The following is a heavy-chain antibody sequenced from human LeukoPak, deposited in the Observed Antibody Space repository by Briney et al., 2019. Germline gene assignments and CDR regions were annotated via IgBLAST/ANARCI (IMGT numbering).Heavy chain of an antibody. CDR1: GFTFSSYW. CDR3: ARDQRRYCSGGSCYVDY. Sequence: GGSLRLSCAASGFTFSSYWMSWVRQAPGKGLEWVANIKQDGSEKYYVDSVKGRFTISRDNAKNSLYLQMNSLRAEDTAVYYCARDQRRYCSGGSCYVDYWGQGTLVTVSS. V-gene: IGHV3-7*03. J-gene: IGHJ4*02. D-gene: IGHD2-15*01. CDR2: IKQDGSEK.